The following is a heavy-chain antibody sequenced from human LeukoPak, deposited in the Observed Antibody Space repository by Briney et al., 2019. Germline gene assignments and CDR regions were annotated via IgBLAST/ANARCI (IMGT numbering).Heavy chain of an antibody. D-gene: IGHD3-10*01. CDR3: AKDSGRTVDASDI. Sequence: PGGSLRLSCAGSGFTFSRYAMSWVRQAPGKGLEWVSAISGSGGSTDYPDSVKGRFTISRDNSKNTLYLQMNSLRAEDTAVYYCAKDSGRTVDASDIWGQGTMVTVSS. J-gene: IGHJ3*02. V-gene: IGHV3-23*01. CDR1: GFTFSRYA. CDR2: ISGSGGST.